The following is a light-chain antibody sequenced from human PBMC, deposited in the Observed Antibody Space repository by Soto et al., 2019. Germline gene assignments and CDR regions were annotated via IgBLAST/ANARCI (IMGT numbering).Light chain of an antibody. Sequence: EIVMTQSPATLSVSPGERVTLSCGASLNIGRNFAWYQQKFGQAPRLLIYGASTRATGIPARFSGSGSWTDFTLTISSLEPEDFAVYYCQQRRTFGQGTKVDIK. CDR2: GAS. CDR1: LNIGRN. CDR3: QQRRT. J-gene: IGKJ1*01. V-gene: IGKV3-11*01.